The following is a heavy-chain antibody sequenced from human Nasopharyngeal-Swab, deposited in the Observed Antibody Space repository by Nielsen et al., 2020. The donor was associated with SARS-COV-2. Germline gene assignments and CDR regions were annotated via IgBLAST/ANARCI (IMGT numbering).Heavy chain of an antibody. D-gene: IGHD6-13*01. CDR2: INPNSGGT. J-gene: IGHJ4*02. CDR1: GYTFTGEY. V-gene: IGHV1-2*02. CDR3: ASSPGLAATALHY. Sequence: ASVKVSCKASGYTFTGEYLHWVRQAPGQGLEWMGWINPNSGGTNYAQKFQGRLTMTTDTSTSTVHMEVRSLRSDDTAVYYCASSPGLAATALHYWGQGTLVTVSS.